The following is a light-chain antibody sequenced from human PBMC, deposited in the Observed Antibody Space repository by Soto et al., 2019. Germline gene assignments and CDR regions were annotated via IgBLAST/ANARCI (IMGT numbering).Light chain of an antibody. CDR1: QSVSNNY. Sequence: EIGLTQSPGTLSLSPGERATLSCRASQSVSNNYLAWYQQKPGQAPRLLIYGASNRATGIPDRFSGSGSGKDFTLTISRLEPEDFAVYYCQQYGSSGTFGQGTKVEIK. V-gene: IGKV3-20*01. CDR3: QQYGSSGT. J-gene: IGKJ1*01. CDR2: GAS.